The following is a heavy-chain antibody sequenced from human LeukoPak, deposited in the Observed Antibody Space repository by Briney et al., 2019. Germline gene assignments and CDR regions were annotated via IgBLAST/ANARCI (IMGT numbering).Heavy chain of an antibody. CDR2: INPKSGGT. V-gene: IGHV1-2*02. CDR3: ARLNYYGSGSYYTGGY. CDR1: GYTFTGYY. J-gene: IGHJ4*02. D-gene: IGHD3-10*01. Sequence: ASVKVSCKASGYTFTGYYMHWVRQAPGQGLEWMGWINPKSGGTNYAQKFQGRVTMTRDTSISTAYMELSRLRSDDTAVYYCARLNYYGSGSYYTGGYWGQGTLVTVSS.